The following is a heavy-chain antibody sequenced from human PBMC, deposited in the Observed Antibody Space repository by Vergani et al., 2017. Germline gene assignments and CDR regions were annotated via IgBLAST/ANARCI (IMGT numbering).Heavy chain of an antibody. Sequence: QVQLVQSGAEVKKPGSSVKVSCKASGGTFSSYAISWVRQAPGQGLEWMGRIIPILGIANYAQKFQGRVTITADKSTSTAYMELSRLRSDDTAVDYCAVLSNLGAFDIWGQGTMVTVSS. CDR2: IIPILGIA. V-gene: IGHV1-69*04. J-gene: IGHJ3*02. CDR1: GGTFSSYA. CDR3: AVLSNLGAFDI. D-gene: IGHD7-27*01.